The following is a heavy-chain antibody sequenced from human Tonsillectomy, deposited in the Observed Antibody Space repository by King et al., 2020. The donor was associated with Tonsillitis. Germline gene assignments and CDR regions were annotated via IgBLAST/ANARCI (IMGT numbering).Heavy chain of an antibody. CDR3: ARGYQLLVYPVAY. V-gene: IGHV4-59*01. Sequence: VQLQESGPGLVKPSETLSLTCTVSGGSISSYYWSWIRQPPGKGLEWIGYIYYSGSTHYNPSLKSRVTVSVDTSKNQFSLKLSSVTAADTAVYYCARGYQLLVYPVAYWGQGTLVTVSS. D-gene: IGHD2-2*01. CDR1: GGSISSYY. J-gene: IGHJ4*02. CDR2: IYYSGST.